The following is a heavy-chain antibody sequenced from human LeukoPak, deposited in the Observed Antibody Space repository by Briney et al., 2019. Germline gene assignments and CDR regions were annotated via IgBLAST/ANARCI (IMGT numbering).Heavy chain of an antibody. CDR1: GFTFSSYA. J-gene: IGHJ4*02. CDR3: AKGGYYYDSSGYYVDY. CDR2: ISGSGGST. D-gene: IGHD3-22*01. V-gene: IGHV3-23*01. Sequence: PGGSLRLSCAASGFTFSSYAMSWVRQAPGKGLEWVSAISGSGGSTYYADSVKGRFTISRDNSKNTLYLQMNSLRAEDTAVYYCAKGGYYYDSSGYYVDYWGQGTLVTVSS.